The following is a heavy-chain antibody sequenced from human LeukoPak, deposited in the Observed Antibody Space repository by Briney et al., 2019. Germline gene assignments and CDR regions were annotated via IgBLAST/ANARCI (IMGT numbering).Heavy chain of an antibody. J-gene: IGHJ6*02. CDR2: VYYSGST. V-gene: IGHV4-4*02. CDR3: TREEPEYNSGWSMDV. Sequence: SETLSLTCVVSGDSINNNKWWSWVRQSPGKGLEWIGDVYYSGSTNYNPSLKSRVTMSVDKSKNQFFMKLNSVTAADTAVYYCTREEPEYNSGWSMDVWGQGTTVTVSS. CDR1: GDSINNNKW. D-gene: IGHD6-19*01.